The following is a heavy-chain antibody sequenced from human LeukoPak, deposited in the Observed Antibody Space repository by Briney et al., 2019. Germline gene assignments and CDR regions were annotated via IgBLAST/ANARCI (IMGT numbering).Heavy chain of an antibody. J-gene: IGHJ3*02. D-gene: IGHD3-10*01. CDR1: GGSISSSSYY. CDR2: IYYSGST. V-gene: IGHV4-39*07. CDR3: ARANYYGSGSQASDAFDI. Sequence: SQTLSLTCTVSGGSISSSSYYWGWIRQPPGKGLEWIGSIYYSGSTYYNPSLKSRVTISVDRSKNQFSLKLSSVTAADTAVYYCARANYYGSGSQASDAFDIWGQGTMVTVSS.